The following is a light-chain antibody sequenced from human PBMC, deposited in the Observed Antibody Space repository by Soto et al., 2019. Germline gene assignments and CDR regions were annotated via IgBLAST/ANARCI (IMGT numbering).Light chain of an antibody. CDR1: QNVATY. Sequence: DIQMTQSPSSLSASIGDRVTISCRASQNVATYLNWYQQKPGKAPKLLIYLASTLQSGVPSRFSGSGSGTHFTLIISSLQPEDVAAYFCQQSYSTPYTFGRGTKLEIK. CDR2: LAS. J-gene: IGKJ2*01. CDR3: QQSYSTPYT. V-gene: IGKV1-39*01.